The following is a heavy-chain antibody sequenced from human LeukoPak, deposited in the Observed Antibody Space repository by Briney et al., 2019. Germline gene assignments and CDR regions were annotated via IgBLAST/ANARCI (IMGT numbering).Heavy chain of an antibody. CDR3: HTRGYSYGYWAFDI. V-gene: IGHV3-30-3*01. D-gene: IGHD5-18*01. CDR2: ISYDGSNK. J-gene: IGHJ3*02. CDR1: GFTFSSYA. Sequence: GGSLRLSCAASGFTFSSYAMHWVRQAPGKGLEWVAVISYDGSNKYYADSVKGRFTISRDNSKNTLYLQMNSLRAEDTAVYYCHTRGYSYGYWAFDIWGQGTMVTVSS.